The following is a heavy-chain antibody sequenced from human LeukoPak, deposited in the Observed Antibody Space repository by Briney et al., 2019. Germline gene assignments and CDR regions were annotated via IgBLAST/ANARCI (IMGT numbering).Heavy chain of an antibody. D-gene: IGHD6-19*01. V-gene: IGHV3-21*04. CDR1: GFTFSSNS. Sequence: GGSLRLSCAVSGFTFSSNSMNWVRQAPGKGLEWLSSISSSSRYINYADSVKGRFTISRDNAKNSLYLQMNSLTAEDTAIYYCARESAGGPDYWGQGTLVTVSS. CDR2: ISSSSRYI. J-gene: IGHJ4*02. CDR3: ARESAGGPDY.